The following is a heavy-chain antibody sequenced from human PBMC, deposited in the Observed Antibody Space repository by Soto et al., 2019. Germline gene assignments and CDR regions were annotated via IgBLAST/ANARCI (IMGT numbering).Heavy chain of an antibody. D-gene: IGHD5-12*01. V-gene: IGHV1-69*12. CDR1: GGTFSSYA. Sequence: QVQLVQSGAEVKKPGSSVKVSCKASGGTFSSYAISWVRQAPGQGLEWMGGISPIFGTANYAQKFQGRVTITADESTSTAYMELSRLRSEDTAVYYCASDQSGYDIYYYYGMDVWGQGTTVTVSS. CDR2: ISPIFGTA. CDR3: ASDQSGYDIYYYYGMDV. J-gene: IGHJ6*02.